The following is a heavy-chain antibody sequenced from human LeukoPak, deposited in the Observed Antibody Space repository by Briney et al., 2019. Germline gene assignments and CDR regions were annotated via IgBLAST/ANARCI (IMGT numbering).Heavy chain of an antibody. J-gene: IGHJ3*02. CDR1: GFTFDDYA. CDR2: ISWNSGSI. V-gene: IGHV3-9*01. CDR3: AKVGLSWVTKGAFDI. D-gene: IGHD2/OR15-2a*01. Sequence: GRSLRLSCAASGFTFDDYAMHWVRQAPGKGLEWASGISWNSGSIGYADSVKGRFTISRDNAKNSLYLQMNSLRAEDTALYYCAKVGLSWVTKGAFDIWGQGTMVTVSS.